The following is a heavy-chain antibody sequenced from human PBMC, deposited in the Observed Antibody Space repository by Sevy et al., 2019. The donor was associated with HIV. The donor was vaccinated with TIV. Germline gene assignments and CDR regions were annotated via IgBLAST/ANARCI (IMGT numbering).Heavy chain of an antibody. V-gene: IGHV3-30*18. D-gene: IGHD1-26*01. CDR3: ANAYSGSYSHSYLYALDV. Sequence: GSLRLYCIGSGFSFSYYGIHWVRQSPGKGLDWVALISHDGINEYYADSVKGRFTISRDNSKNTVYLEMNSLRNEDTAIYFCANAYSGSYSHSYLYALDVWGQGTTVTVSS. CDR1: GFSFSYYG. J-gene: IGHJ6*02. CDR2: ISHDGINE.